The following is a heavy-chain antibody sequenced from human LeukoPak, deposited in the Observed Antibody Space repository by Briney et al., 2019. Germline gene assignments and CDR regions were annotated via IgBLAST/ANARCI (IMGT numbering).Heavy chain of an antibody. Sequence: GGSLRLSCAASGFTFSSYAMHWVRQAPGKGLEWVAVTSHDGSNKYYADSVKGRFTISRDNSKNTLYLQMNSLRAEDTAVYYCARDSPAVYSSGFRGHFDYWGQGTLVTVSS. CDR2: TSHDGSNK. J-gene: IGHJ4*02. CDR1: GFTFSSYA. V-gene: IGHV3-30-3*01. CDR3: ARDSPAVYSSGFRGHFDY. D-gene: IGHD6-19*01.